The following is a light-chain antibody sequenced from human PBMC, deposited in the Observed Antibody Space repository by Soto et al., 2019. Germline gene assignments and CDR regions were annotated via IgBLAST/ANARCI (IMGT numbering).Light chain of an antibody. CDR3: CSYAGSSTSYV. Sequence: QSVLTQPPSVSAAPGQRVTISCSGSASNIGNNSVSWYQQHPGKAPKLMIYEGSKRPSGVSNRFSGSKSGNTASLTISGLQAEDEADYYCCSYAGSSTSYVFGTGTKVTV. CDR1: ASNIGNNS. V-gene: IGLV2-23*01. J-gene: IGLJ1*01. CDR2: EGS.